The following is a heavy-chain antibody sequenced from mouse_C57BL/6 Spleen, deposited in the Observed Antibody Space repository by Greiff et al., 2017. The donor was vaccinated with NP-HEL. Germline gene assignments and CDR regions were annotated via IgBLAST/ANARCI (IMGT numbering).Heavy chain of an antibody. CDR3: ARGLRPYYFDY. V-gene: IGHV2-2*01. D-gene: IGHD2-2*01. Sequence: QVQLKESGPGLVQPSQSLSITCTVSGFSLTSYGVHWVRQSPGKGLEWLGVIWSGGSTDYNAAFISRLSISKDNSKSQVFFKMNSLQADDTAIYYCARGLRPYYFDYWGQGTTLTVSS. CDR2: IWSGGST. J-gene: IGHJ2*01. CDR1: GFSLTSYG.